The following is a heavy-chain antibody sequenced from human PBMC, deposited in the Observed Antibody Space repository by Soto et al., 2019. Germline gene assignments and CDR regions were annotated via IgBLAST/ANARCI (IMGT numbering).Heavy chain of an antibody. CDR2: FDPEDGET. Sequence: ASVKVSCKVSGYTLTELSMHWVRQAPGKGLEWMGGFDPEDGETIYAQKFQGRVTMTEDTSTDTAYMELSSLGSEDTAVYYCATDGPIVVAGTHPGYWGQGTLVTVSS. CDR1: GYTLTELS. D-gene: IGHD6-19*01. J-gene: IGHJ4*02. V-gene: IGHV1-24*01. CDR3: ATDGPIVVAGTHPGY.